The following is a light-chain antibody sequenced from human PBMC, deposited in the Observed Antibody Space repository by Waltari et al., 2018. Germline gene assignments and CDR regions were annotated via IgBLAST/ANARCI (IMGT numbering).Light chain of an antibody. V-gene: IGLV2-8*01. Sequence: QSALTQPPSASGSPGQSITISCTGPSSDVGGYNHVSWYQQYPGKVPKLLISEVFTRPSGVPSRFSGYKSGNTAYLTVSGLQAEDEADYYCSSSATDGDYFVFGTGTKVTVL. J-gene: IGLJ1*01. CDR3: SSSATDGDYFV. CDR2: EVF. CDR1: SSDVGGYNH.